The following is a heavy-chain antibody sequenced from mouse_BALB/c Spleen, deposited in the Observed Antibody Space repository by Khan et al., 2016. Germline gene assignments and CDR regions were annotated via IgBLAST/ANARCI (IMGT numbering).Heavy chain of an antibody. V-gene: IGHV2-9*02. D-gene: IGHD1-1*01. CDR1: GFSLANYG. Sequence: QVQLKESGPGLVAPSQSLSITCTVSGFSLANYGVHWVRQPPGKGLEWLGVIWASGSTNYNSALMSRLSISKDNSKSQVLLKMNSLQTYDTAMYYCASPLLHLTAWFAYWGQGTLVTVS. CDR3: ASPLLHLTAWFAY. CDR2: IWASGST. J-gene: IGHJ3*01.